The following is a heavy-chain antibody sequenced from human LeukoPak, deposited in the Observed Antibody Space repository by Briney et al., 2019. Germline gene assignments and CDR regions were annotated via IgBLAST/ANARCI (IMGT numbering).Heavy chain of an antibody. Sequence: ASVKVSCKASGYTFTSYGISWVRQAPGQGLEWMGWISAYNGNTNYAQKLQGRVTMTTDTSTSTAYMELRSLRSDDTAVYYCARETPRYDSSGYYYPLFDYWGQGTLVTVSS. D-gene: IGHD3-22*01. CDR1: GYTFTSYG. CDR3: ARETPRYDSSGYYYPLFDY. CDR2: ISAYNGNT. J-gene: IGHJ4*02. V-gene: IGHV1-18*01.